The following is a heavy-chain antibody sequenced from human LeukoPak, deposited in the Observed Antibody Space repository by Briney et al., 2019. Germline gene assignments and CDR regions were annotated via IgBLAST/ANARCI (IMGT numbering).Heavy chain of an antibody. Sequence: SQTLSLTCTVSGGSISSGYYCWSWIRQHPGKGLEWIGHIYYSGSTYYNPSLKSRVSISVDTSKNQFSLKLSSVTAADTAVYYCARGGSCSGGSCYPGSFDYWGQGTLVTVSS. V-gene: IGHV4-31*03. D-gene: IGHD2-15*01. J-gene: IGHJ4*02. CDR2: IYYSGST. CDR1: GGSISSGYYC. CDR3: ARGGSCSGGSCYPGSFDY.